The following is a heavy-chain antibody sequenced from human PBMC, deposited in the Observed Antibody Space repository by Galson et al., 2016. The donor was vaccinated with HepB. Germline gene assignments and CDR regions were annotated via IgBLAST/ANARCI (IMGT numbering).Heavy chain of an antibody. V-gene: IGHV5-10-1*01. Sequence: QSGAEVKKPGESLRISCETSGYSFTSYWITWVRQVPGKGLEWLGKTDPRDSSTHYSASLQGHVIISSDKTISTAYLQWRSLEAADTAMYYCAPHALGSSGGHFLDYWGRGTLVSVSS. J-gene: IGHJ4*02. CDR2: TDPRDSST. D-gene: IGHD6-19*01. CDR1: GYSFTSYW. CDR3: APHALGSSGGHFLDY.